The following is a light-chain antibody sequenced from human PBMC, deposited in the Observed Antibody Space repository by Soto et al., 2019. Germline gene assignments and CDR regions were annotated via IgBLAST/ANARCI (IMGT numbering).Light chain of an antibody. CDR1: QGIRHD. Sequence: IEMTQSQSSLSVSVGDRVTITCRASQGIRHDLGWYQQKPGKAPELLIYAASNLQTGVPSRFSGSGSGTDFTLTINSLQPEDFATYSCQQSYSTPITFGQGTLLEI. CDR2: AAS. J-gene: IGKJ5*01. V-gene: IGKV1-39*01. CDR3: QQSYSTPIT.